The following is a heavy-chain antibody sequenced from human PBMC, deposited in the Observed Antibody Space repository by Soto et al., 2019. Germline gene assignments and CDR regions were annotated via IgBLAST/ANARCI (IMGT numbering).Heavy chain of an antibody. CDR2: IIPIFGTA. Sequence: QVQLVQSGAEVKKPGSSVKVSCKASGGTFSSYAISWVRQAPGQGLEWMGGIIPIFGTANYAQKFQGRVTITADESTSTAYMELSSLRSEDTAVYYCVPQVGSSWDRYYYYGMDVWGQGTTVTVSS. J-gene: IGHJ6*02. V-gene: IGHV1-69*12. CDR3: VPQVGSSWDRYYYYGMDV. D-gene: IGHD6-13*01. CDR1: GGTFSSYA.